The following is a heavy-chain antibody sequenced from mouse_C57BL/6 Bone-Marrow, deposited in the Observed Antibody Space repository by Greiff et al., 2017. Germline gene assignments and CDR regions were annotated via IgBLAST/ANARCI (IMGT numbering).Heavy chain of an antibody. V-gene: IGHV1-20*01. CDR1: GYSFTGYF. Sequence: VQLQQSGPELVKPGDSVKISCKASGYSFTGYFMNWVMQSHGKSLEWIGRINPYNGDTFYNQKFKGKATLTVDKSSSTANMELRSLTSEDSAVYYCARSRSYYYGSSLFDYWGQGTTLTVTS. D-gene: IGHD1-1*01. CDR3: ARSRSYYYGSSLFDY. CDR2: INPYNGDT. J-gene: IGHJ2*01.